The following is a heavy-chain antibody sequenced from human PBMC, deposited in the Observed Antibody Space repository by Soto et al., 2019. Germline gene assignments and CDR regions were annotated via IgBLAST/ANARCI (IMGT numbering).Heavy chain of an antibody. D-gene: IGHD3-22*01. CDR3: AGDRPVNMIMTEHYGMDV. J-gene: IGHJ6*02. CDR2: SSAYNGNT. V-gene: IGHV1-18*04. CDR1: GDTFTSDG. Sequence: ASVRVSCKASGDTFTSDGSSCVRQAPGQVLEWMGWSSAYNGNTNYAQRLQGRVTMTTDTSTSTAYMELRSLRSDGTAAYYCAGDRPVNMIMTEHYGMDVGGQGTRVTVSS.